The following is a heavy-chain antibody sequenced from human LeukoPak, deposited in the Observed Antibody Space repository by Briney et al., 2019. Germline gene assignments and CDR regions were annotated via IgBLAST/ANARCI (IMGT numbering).Heavy chain of an antibody. V-gene: IGHV3-30*02. CDR3: ARDPGSGSYLDAFDI. D-gene: IGHD1-26*01. J-gene: IGHJ3*02. CDR2: IRYDGSNK. CDR1: GFTFSSYG. Sequence: GGSLRLSCAASGFTFSSYGMHWVRQAPGKGLEWVAFIRYDGSNKYYADSVKGRFTISRDNSKNTLYLQMNSLRAEDTAVYYCARDPGSGSYLDAFDIWGQGTMVTVSS.